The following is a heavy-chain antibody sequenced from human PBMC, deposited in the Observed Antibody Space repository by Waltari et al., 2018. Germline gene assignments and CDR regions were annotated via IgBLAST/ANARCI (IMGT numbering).Heavy chain of an antibody. V-gene: IGHV1-69*05. CDR2: IIPIFGTA. CDR3: SRAPRYSSSPGWFDP. CDR1: VGTFSSYA. D-gene: IGHD6-13*01. J-gene: IGHJ5*02. Sequence: QVQLVQSGAEVTKPGSSVKVSCKASVGTFSSYAISWLRRAPGQGREWMGGIIPIFGTANYAQKFQGRVTITTDESTSTAYMELSSLRSEDTAVYYCSRAPRYSSSPGWFDPWGQGTLVTVSS.